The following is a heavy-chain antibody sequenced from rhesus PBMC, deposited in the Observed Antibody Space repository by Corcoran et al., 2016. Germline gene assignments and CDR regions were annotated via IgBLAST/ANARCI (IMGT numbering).Heavy chain of an antibody. D-gene: IGHD6-25*01. Sequence: QVTLKESGPALVKPTQTLTLTCTFSGLSISTSGMGVGWIRQPPGKALEWPALIYWDDAKYSSTSLKSRLTISKDTSKNQVVLTMPNMDPVDTATYYCARPRSGSFDYWGQGVLVTVSS. CDR3: ARPRSGSFDY. CDR2: IYWDDAK. CDR1: GLSISTSGMG. J-gene: IGHJ4*01. V-gene: IGHV2-174*01.